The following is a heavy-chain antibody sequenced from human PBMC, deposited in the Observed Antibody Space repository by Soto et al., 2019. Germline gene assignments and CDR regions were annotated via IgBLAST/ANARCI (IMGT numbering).Heavy chain of an antibody. V-gene: IGHV4-31*03. D-gene: IGHD3-22*01. CDR1: CGSISSGGYY. J-gene: IGHJ4*02. CDR3: ARERGRSDSSGYYS. CDR2: IYYSGST. Sequence: SEHLSLTCTVSCGSISSGGYYCSSIRHHPGKGLEWIGYIYYSGSTYYNPSLKSRVTISVDTSKNQFSLKLSSVTAADTAVYYCARERGRSDSSGYYSWSQGTLVT.